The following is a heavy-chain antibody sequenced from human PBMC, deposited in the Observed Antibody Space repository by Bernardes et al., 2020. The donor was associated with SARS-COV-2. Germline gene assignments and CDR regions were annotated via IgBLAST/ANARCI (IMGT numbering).Heavy chain of an antibody. CDR1: GVSFSDYY. D-gene: IGHD3-22*01. CDR2: IDHSGST. J-gene: IGHJ2*01. CDR3: ARGGFSSGYQRYFDL. V-gene: IGHV4-34*01. Sequence: SETLSLTCAVYGVSFSDYYWSWIRQPPGKGLEWIGEIDHSGSTNYNPSLKSRVTISVDTSKNQFSLKLSSVTAADTAVYYCARGGFSSGYQRYFDLWGRGTLVTVSS.